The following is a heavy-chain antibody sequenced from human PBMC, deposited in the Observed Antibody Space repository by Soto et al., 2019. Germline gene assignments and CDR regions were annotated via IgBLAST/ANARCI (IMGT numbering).Heavy chain of an antibody. CDR2: ISARGGNT. CDR1: GFTFSSYT. CDR3: AKDQAETTDYYYYGMDV. D-gene: IGHD4-4*01. V-gene: IGHV3-23*01. J-gene: IGHJ6*02. Sequence: PGGSLRLSCAASGFTFSSYTMNWVRQAPGKGLEWVSFISARGGNTLYADSVEGRFTISRDNSKNTLYLQMNSVRAEDTAVYYCAKDQAETTDYYYYGMDVWGQGTTVTVSS.